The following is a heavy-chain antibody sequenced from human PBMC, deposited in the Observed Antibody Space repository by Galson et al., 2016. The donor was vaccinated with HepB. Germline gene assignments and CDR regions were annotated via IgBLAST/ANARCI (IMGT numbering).Heavy chain of an antibody. J-gene: IGHJ4*02. CDR1: GFTFNNAW. CDR2: IRSKSDGGTA. V-gene: IGHV3-15*01. CDR3: TTDIVVVVAAKDDF. D-gene: IGHD2-15*01. Sequence: SLRLSCAASGFTFNNAWMNWVRQAPGKGLEWIGRIRSKSDGGTADYAAPVKGRFTISRDDSKSALYLQMNSLETEDTAVYYCTTDIVVVVAAKDDFWGQGTLVTVSS.